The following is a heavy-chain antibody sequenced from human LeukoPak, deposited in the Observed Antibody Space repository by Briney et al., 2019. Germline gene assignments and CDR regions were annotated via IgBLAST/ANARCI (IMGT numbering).Heavy chain of an antibody. CDR3: AKDAFKTPFDY. Sequence: GGSLRPSCAASGFTFSSCAMSWVRQAPGRGLEWVSAISGSGGSTYYADSVKGRFTISRDNSKNTLYLQMNSLRAEDTAVYYCAKDAFKTPFDYWGQGTLVTVSS. CDR1: GFTFSSCA. J-gene: IGHJ4*02. D-gene: IGHD3-3*02. CDR2: ISGSGGST. V-gene: IGHV3-23*01.